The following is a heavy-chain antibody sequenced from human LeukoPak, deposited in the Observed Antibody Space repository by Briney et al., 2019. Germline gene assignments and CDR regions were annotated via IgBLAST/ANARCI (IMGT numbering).Heavy chain of an antibody. CDR3: ARRDMATNTPFDY. D-gene: IGHD5-24*01. J-gene: IGHJ4*02. Sequence: GESLRISCKVSGYSFTTYWISWVRQMPGKGLEWMGRIDPSDSYTDYAPSFQGHVTISADRSLSTAYLQWYSLKASDTAMYYCARRDMATNTPFDYWGQGTLVTVSS. CDR1: GYSFTTYW. CDR2: IDPSDSYT. V-gene: IGHV5-10-1*01.